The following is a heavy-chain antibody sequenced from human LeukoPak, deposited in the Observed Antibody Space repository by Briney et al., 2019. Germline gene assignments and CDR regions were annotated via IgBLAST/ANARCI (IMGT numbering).Heavy chain of an antibody. CDR1: GFTFSSYA. CDR3: AKDLDYTTYGYYLDY. J-gene: IGHJ4*02. Sequence: GGSLRLSCTASGFTFSSYAMNWVRQAPGKGLEWVSGIGAGGTFTYYADSVKGRFTISRDNSRNTLYLQMNSLRADDTAVYYCAKDLDYTTYGYYLDYWGQGTLVTVSS. CDR2: IGAGGTFT. D-gene: IGHD4-11*01. V-gene: IGHV3-23*01.